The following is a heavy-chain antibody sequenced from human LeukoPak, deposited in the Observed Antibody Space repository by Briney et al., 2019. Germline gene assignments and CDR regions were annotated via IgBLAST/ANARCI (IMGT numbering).Heavy chain of an antibody. CDR2: INPNSGDT. CDR1: GYTFTDYY. Sequence: ASVKVSCKASGYTFTDYYMHWVRQAPGQGLEWMGWINPNSGDTNYEQKFQGRVTMTRDTSISTAHMEPSRLRSDDTAVYYCARDFCTGGSCFYFDYWGQGTLVTVSS. CDR3: ARDFCTGGSCFYFDY. J-gene: IGHJ4*02. V-gene: IGHV1-2*02. D-gene: IGHD2-15*01.